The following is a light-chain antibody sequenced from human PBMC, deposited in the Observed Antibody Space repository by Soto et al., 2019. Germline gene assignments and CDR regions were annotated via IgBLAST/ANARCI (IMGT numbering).Light chain of an antibody. CDR2: GAS. CDR1: QSVSSSY. Sequence: EIVMTQSPGTLSLSLGERATLSCRASQSVSSSYLAWYQQKPGQAPRLVIYGASRRATGIPDRFSGSGSGTDFTLTISKLEPEDFAVYYCQTYGDSRTFGQGTKVEIK. CDR3: QTYGDSRT. J-gene: IGKJ1*01. V-gene: IGKV3-20*01.